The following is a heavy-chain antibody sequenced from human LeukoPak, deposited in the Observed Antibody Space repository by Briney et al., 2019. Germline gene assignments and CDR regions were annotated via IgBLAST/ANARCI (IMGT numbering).Heavy chain of an antibody. CDR2: ISYDGSKK. J-gene: IGHJ4*02. Sequence: GGSLRLSCAASGFTFNSYDMHWVRQSPGKGLEWVADISYDGSKKYYADSVKGRFTISRDNSKNTLYLQMNSPRAEDTAVYYCAKGRSGYDFENLDYWGQGTLVTVSS. CDR3: AKGRSGYDFENLDY. CDR1: GFTFNSYD. V-gene: IGHV3-30*18. D-gene: IGHD5-12*01.